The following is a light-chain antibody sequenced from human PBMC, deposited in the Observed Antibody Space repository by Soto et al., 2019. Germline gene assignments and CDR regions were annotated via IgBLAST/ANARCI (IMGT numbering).Light chain of an antibody. CDR3: QSYDSSLSGYV. J-gene: IGLJ1*01. V-gene: IGLV1-40*01. CDR2: GNT. Sequence: QSVLTQPPSVSGAPGQRVTISCTGSSSNIGAGYDVSWYQQLPGTAPKFLIYGNTDRPSGVPDRFSGSKSGTSAPLAITGLQAEDEADYYCQSYDSSLSGYVFGTGTKVTVL. CDR1: SSNIGAGYD.